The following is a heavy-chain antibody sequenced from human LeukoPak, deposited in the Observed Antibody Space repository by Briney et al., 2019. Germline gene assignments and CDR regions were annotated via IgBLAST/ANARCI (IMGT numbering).Heavy chain of an antibody. D-gene: IGHD2-2*01. CDR2: VSFAGSNK. J-gene: IGHJ6*02. CDR3: ARDLEVDCSSTSCYDYYFYYGMDV. V-gene: IGHV3-30*04. CDR1: GFTFSSYA. Sequence: GRSLRLSCAASGFTFSSYAMHWVRQAPGKGLEWVAVVSFAGSNKYYADSVKGRFTISRDNSKNTPYLRMNNLRAEDTAVYYCARDLEVDCSSTSCYDYYFYYGMDVWGQGTTVTVSS.